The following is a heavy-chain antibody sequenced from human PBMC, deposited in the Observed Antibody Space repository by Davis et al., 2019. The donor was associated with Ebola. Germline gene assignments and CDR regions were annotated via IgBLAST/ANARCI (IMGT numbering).Heavy chain of an antibody. CDR2: IKSKSVGGTT. V-gene: IGHV3-15*01. J-gene: IGHJ4*02. CDR1: GFTFTIYS. D-gene: IGHD2-2*02. CDR3: TWDLVPSAIGSFDS. Sequence: GESLKISCAASGFTFTIYSMNWVRQAPGKGPEWVGRIKSKSVGGTTDYAAPVKGRFTISRDDSRNTLYMKMDSLKTEDTAVYYCTWDLVPSAIGSFDSWGQGTLVTVSS.